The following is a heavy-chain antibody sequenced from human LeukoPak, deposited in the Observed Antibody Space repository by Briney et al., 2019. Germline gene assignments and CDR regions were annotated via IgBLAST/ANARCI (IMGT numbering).Heavy chain of an antibody. CDR1: GFTFSSYW. CDR3: AREYCSGGSCYPYFDY. Sequence: PGGSLRLSCAASGFTFSSYWMHWVRQAPGKGLVWFSRINSDGSSTSYADSVKGRFTISRDNAKNTLYLQMNSLRAEDTAVYYCAREYCSGGSCYPYFDYWGQGTLVTVSS. J-gene: IGHJ4*02. V-gene: IGHV3-74*01. CDR2: INSDGSST. D-gene: IGHD2-15*01.